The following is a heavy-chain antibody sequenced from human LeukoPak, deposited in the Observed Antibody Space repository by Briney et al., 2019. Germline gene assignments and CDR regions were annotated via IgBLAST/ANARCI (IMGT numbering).Heavy chain of an antibody. V-gene: IGHV1-8*01. CDR2: MNPNSGNT. CDR1: GYTFTSYD. Sequence: GGSVKASCKASGYTFTSYDINWVRQATGQGLEWMGWMNPNSGNTGYAQKFQGRVTMTRNTSMSTAYMELNSLRSEDTAVYYCARANYYGSGKKDLDYWGQGTLVTVSS. D-gene: IGHD3-10*01. J-gene: IGHJ4*02. CDR3: ARANYYGSGKKDLDY.